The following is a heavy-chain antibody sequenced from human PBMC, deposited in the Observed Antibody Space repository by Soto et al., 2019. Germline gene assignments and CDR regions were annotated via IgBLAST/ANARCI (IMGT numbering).Heavy chain of an antibody. J-gene: IGHJ4*02. CDR1: GFTFSSYA. CDR3: ARIGYSSGWGFDY. Sequence: GGSLRLSCAASGFTFSSYAMSWVRQAPGKGLEWVSVISGSGGSTYYADSVKGRFTISKDTSKNQVVLTMTNMNPVDTATYYCARIGYSSGWGFDYWGQGTLVTVSS. V-gene: IGHV3-23*01. D-gene: IGHD6-19*01. CDR2: ISGSGGST.